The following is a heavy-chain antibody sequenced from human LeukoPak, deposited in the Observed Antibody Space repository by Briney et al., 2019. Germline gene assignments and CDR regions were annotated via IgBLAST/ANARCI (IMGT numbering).Heavy chain of an antibody. J-gene: IGHJ3*02. Sequence: GGSLRLSCAASGFTFSSYAMHWVRQAPGKGLEWVAVISYDGSNKYYADSVKGRFTISRDNSKNTLYLQMNSLRAEDTAVYYCAKGPEKGASDIWGQGTMVTVSS. V-gene: IGHV3-30-3*01. CDR3: AKGPEKGASDI. CDR1: GFTFSSYA. CDR2: ISYDGSNK.